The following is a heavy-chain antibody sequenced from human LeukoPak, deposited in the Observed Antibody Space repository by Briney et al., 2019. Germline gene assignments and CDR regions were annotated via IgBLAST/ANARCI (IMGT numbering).Heavy chain of an antibody. D-gene: IGHD3-22*01. CDR3: ARSYDSSGYYYQNWFDP. CDR1: GYTFTSYG. V-gene: IGHV1-18*01. CDR2: ISAYNGNT. Sequence: ASVKVSCKASGYTFTSYGISWVRQAPGQGLEWMGWISAYNGNTNYAQKLQGRVTTTTDTSTSTAYMELRSLRSDDTAVYYCARSYDSSGYYYQNWFDPRGQGTLVTVSS. J-gene: IGHJ5*02.